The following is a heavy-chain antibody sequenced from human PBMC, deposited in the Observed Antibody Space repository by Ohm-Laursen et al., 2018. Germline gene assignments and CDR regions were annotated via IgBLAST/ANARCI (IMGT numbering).Heavy chain of an antibody. D-gene: IGHD3-22*01. J-gene: IGHJ3*02. Sequence: SLRLSCSASGFTFSSYAMSWVRQAPGKGLEWVSAISGSGGSTYYADSVKGRFTISRDNSKNTLYLQMNSLRAEDTAVYYCAKSQPNYYDSSGYYPAAFDIWGQGTMVTVSS. CDR1: GFTFSSYA. CDR3: AKSQPNYYDSSGYYPAAFDI. CDR2: ISGSGGST. V-gene: IGHV3-23*01.